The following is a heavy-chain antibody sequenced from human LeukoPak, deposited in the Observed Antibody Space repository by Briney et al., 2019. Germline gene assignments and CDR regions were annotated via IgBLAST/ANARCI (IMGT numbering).Heavy chain of an antibody. D-gene: IGHD3-22*01. V-gene: IGHV3-23*01. CDR2: ISGSGGST. Sequence: GGSLRLSCAASGFTFSSYAMSWVRQAPGKGLEWVSAISGSGGSTYYADSVKGRFIISRDNSKNTLYLQMNSLRAEDTAVYYCAKVLDRPPRYYFDYWGQGTLVTVSS. CDR3: AKVLDRPPRYYFDY. CDR1: GFTFSSYA. J-gene: IGHJ4*02.